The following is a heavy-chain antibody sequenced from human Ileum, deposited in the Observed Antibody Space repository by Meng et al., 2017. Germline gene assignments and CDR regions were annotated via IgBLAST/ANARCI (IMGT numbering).Heavy chain of an antibody. CDR3: ARQWLVLDAFDI. D-gene: IGHD6-19*01. CDR1: GDSVASNSAA. V-gene: IGHV6-1*01. CDR2: TYYRSKWYN. Sequence: SETLSLTCAISGDSVASNSAAWNWIRQSPSRGREWLGRTYYRSKWYNDNAVAVKSRITINPDTSKNQLSLQLNSVTPEDTAVYYCARQWLVLDAFDIWGQGTMVTVSS. J-gene: IGHJ3*02.